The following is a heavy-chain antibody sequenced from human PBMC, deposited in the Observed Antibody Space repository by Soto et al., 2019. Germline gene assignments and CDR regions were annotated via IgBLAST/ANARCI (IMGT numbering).Heavy chain of an antibody. CDR1: GFTFSTYA. V-gene: IGHV3-23*01. Sequence: EVQLLESGGGLVQPGGSLRLSCAVSGFTFSTYAMSWVRQAPGKGLEWVSAISGSGGTTFYADSVKGRFTISRDNSKNTLYLQMNSLRAEDTAVYYCAKSAGGYYPAPVHGFDFWGQGTMVTVSS. D-gene: IGHD2-21*02. CDR2: ISGSGGTT. CDR3: AKSAGGYYPAPVHGFDF. J-gene: IGHJ3*01.